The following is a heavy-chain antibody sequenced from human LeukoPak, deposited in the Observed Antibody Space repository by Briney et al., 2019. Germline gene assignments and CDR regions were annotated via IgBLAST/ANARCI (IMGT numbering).Heavy chain of an antibody. D-gene: IGHD3-10*01. CDR1: GGSISSYY. Sequence: SETLSLTCSVSGGSISSYYWSWIRQPAGKGLEWIGRIYSSGTITYNPSLQSRVTMSVDTSKNEFSLKLSSVTAADTAVYYCAREAGSGSYGDYYYHYYMDVWGKGTTVTISS. V-gene: IGHV4-4*07. CDR2: IYSSGTI. CDR3: AREAGSGSYGDYYYHYYMDV. J-gene: IGHJ6*03.